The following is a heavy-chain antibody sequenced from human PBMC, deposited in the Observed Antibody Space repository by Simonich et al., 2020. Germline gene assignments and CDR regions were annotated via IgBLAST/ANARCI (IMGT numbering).Heavy chain of an antibody. Sequence: QVQLVQSGAEVKKPGSSVKVSCKASGGTFSSYAISWVRQAPGQGLEGMGEIIPILGIANHAQKFQGRVTITADKSTSTAYMELSSLRSEDTAVYYCARTNTMRELDTMVRGVDYFDYWGQGTLVTVSS. CDR1: GGTFSSYA. CDR3: ARTNTMRELDTMVRGVDYFDY. V-gene: IGHV1-69*09. CDR2: IIPILGIA. J-gene: IGHJ4*02. D-gene: IGHD3-10*01.